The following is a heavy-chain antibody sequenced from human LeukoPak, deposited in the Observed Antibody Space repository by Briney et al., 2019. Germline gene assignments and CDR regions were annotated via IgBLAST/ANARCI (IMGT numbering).Heavy chain of an antibody. Sequence: ASVKVSCKASGYSFTSNYIHWVRQAPGQGLEWMGMIYPRDGSTSYAQKFQGRVTITADESTSTAYMELSSLRSEDTAVYYCARGCSSTSCYALYNWFDPWGQGTLVTVSS. CDR3: ARGCSSTSCYALYNWFDP. CDR2: IYPRDGST. CDR1: GYSFTSNY. D-gene: IGHD2-2*01. V-gene: IGHV1-46*01. J-gene: IGHJ5*02.